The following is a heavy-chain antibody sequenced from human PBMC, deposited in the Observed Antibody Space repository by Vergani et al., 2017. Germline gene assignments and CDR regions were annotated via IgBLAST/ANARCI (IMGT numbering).Heavy chain of an antibody. Sequence: EVQLVESGGGLVQPGRSLRLSCAASGFTFDDYAMHWVRQAPGKGLEWVSGISWDGGSTYYADSVKGRFTISRDNSKNSLYLQMNSLRTEDTALYYCAKDAHSRIQWLPLGDAFDIWGQGTMVTVSS. D-gene: IGHD6-19*01. CDR2: ISWDGGST. V-gene: IGHV3-43*02. J-gene: IGHJ3*02. CDR3: AKDAHSRIQWLPLGDAFDI. CDR1: GFTFDDYA.